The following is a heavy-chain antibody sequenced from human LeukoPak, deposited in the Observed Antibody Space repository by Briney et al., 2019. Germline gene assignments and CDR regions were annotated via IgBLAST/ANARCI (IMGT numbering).Heavy chain of an antibody. Sequence: GGSLRLSCVASGFTVSSNYMSWVRQAPGKGLEWVSVIYSGGSTYYADSVKGRFTISRDNSKNTLYLQMNSLRAEDTAVYYCASGSGSYRTPYYYMDVWGTGATVTVSS. J-gene: IGHJ6*03. CDR2: IYSGGST. CDR3: ASGSGSYRTPYYYMDV. CDR1: GFTVSSNY. D-gene: IGHD3-10*01. V-gene: IGHV3-53*01.